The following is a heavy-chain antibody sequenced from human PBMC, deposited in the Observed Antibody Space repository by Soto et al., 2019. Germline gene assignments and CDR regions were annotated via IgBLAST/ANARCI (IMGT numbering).Heavy chain of an antibody. V-gene: IGHV4-59*01. CDR3: ARGPPYNWFDP. CDR2: IYYSGST. Sequence: SETLCLTCTVSGGSISRCSGSGIRQPPGKGLEWIGYIYYSGSTNYNPSLKSRVTISVDTSKNQFSLKLSSVTAADTAVYYCARGPPYNWFDPWGQGTLVTVS. CDR1: GGSISRCS. J-gene: IGHJ5*02.